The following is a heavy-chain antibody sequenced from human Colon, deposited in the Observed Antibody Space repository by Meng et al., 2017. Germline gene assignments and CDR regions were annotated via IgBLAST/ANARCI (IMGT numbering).Heavy chain of an antibody. D-gene: IGHD2-21*01. CDR2: IIPIVGLS. J-gene: IGHJ4*02. CDR3: ATGGGGGEFAS. Sequence: QVQREQAGAEVKKPGSAGKVACKAAGGTFSHYTLSFVRQAPGQGLEWMGRIIPIVGLSNYAQKFQGRVTIIADKSTGLASLELLRLTSEDTAVYFCATGGGGGEFASWGQGTLVTVSS. V-gene: IGHV1-69*02. CDR1: GGTFSHYT.